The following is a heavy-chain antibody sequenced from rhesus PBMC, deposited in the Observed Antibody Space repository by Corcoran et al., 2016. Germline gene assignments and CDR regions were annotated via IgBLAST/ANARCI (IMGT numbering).Heavy chain of an antibody. V-gene: IGHV4-165*01. J-gene: IGHJ4*01. Sequence: QVQLQESGPGLVKPSETLSLTCAVSGGSFSGYSWGWIRQPPGKGLEWIGDVSGSSVSTDYNPSLKSRVTISTDTSKNQFSLKLSSVTAADTAVYYCATNEYSNYPFDYWGQGVLVTVSS. CDR2: VSGSSVST. CDR3: ATNEYSNYPFDY. D-gene: IGHD4-23*01. CDR1: GGSFSGYS.